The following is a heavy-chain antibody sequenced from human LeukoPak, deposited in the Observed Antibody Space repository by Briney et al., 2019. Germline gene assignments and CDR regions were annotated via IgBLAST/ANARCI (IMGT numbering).Heavy chain of an antibody. D-gene: IGHD3-22*01. CDR2: IIPIFGTA. Sequence: SVKVSCTASGGTFSSYAISWVRQAPGQGLEWMGGIIPIFGTANYAQKFQGRVTITADESTSTAYMELSSLRSEDTAVYYCATMIVVGDFDYWGQGTLVTVSS. J-gene: IGHJ4*02. CDR3: ATMIVVGDFDY. V-gene: IGHV1-69*13. CDR1: GGTFSSYA.